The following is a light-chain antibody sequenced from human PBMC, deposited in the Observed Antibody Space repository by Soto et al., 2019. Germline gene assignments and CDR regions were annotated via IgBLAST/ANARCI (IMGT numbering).Light chain of an antibody. CDR2: AAS. CDR3: QQSYGVPYT. Sequence: DIPMTQSPSSLSASVGDRVTITCRASQSITTYLNWYQQKPGEAPKLLISAASSLQSGVPSRFSGSGSGTDFTLTISSLQPGDFATYYCQQSYGVPYTFGQGTKLEIK. J-gene: IGKJ2*01. CDR1: QSITTY. V-gene: IGKV1-39*01.